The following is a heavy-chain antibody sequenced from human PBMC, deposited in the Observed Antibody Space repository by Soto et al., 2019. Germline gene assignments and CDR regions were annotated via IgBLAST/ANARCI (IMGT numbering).Heavy chain of an antibody. V-gene: IGHV3-9*01. D-gene: IGHD4-17*01. CDR1: GFSFDDYA. CDR3: AKQKNDGDYAGLYWHFDL. CDR2: ISWNSGTI. J-gene: IGHJ2*01. Sequence: EVQLVESGGGLVQPGRSLRLSCAASGFSFDDYAMHWVRQGPGKGLEWVSGISWNSGTIGYADSVRGRFTISRDNAKNSLYLQMNSLRAEDTAWYYCAKQKNDGDYAGLYWHFDLWGRGTLVTVSS.